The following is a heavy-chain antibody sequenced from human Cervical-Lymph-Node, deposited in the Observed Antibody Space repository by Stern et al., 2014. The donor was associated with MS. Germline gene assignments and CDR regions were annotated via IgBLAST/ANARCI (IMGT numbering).Heavy chain of an antibody. CDR3: ARDDTGYFDY. J-gene: IGHJ4*02. CDR2: IYYSGST. V-gene: IGHV4-59*01. Sequence: QVQLQESGPGLVKPSETLSLTCTVSGGSISSYYWSWIRQPPGKGLEWIGYIYYSGSTNYNPSLKSRVTISVDTSKNQFSLKLSSVPAADTAVYYCARDDTGYFDYGGQGTLVTVSS. CDR1: GGSISSYY.